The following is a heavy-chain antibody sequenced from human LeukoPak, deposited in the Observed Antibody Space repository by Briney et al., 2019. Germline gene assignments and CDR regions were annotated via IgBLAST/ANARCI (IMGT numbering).Heavy chain of an antibody. CDR1: GFTFSSYG. J-gene: IGHJ4*02. D-gene: IGHD3-22*01. V-gene: IGHV3-30*18. CDR2: ISCDGSNK. Sequence: GGSLRLSCAASGFTFSSYGMHWVRQAPGKGLEWVAVISCDGSNKYYADSVKGRFTISRDNSKNTLYLQMNSLRAEDTAVYYCAKNYYYDSSPSVPLIFDYWGQGTLVTVSS. CDR3: AKNYYYDSSPSVPLIFDY.